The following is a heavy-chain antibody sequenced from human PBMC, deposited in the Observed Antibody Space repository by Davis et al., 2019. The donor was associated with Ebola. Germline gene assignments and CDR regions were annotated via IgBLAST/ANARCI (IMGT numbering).Heavy chain of an antibody. J-gene: IGHJ4*02. V-gene: IGHV4-39*01. CDR2: IYYSGST. D-gene: IGHD6-19*01. CDR3: ARAFGRHSRSQSWEIGQWLVRDGFDY. CDR1: GGSISSSSYY. Sequence: SETLSLTCTVSGGSISSSSYYWGWIRQPPGKGLEWIGSIYYSGSTYYNPSLKSRVTISVDTSKNQFSLKLSSVTAADTAVYYCARAFGRHSRSQSWEIGQWLVRDGFDYWGQGTLVTVSS.